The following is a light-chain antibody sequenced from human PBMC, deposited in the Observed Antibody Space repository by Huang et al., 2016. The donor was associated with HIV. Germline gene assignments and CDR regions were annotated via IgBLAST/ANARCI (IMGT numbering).Light chain of an antibody. J-gene: IGKJ3*01. V-gene: IGKV2D-29*02. CDR3: MQSIQLPFT. CDR1: QSLLHSDVKIQ. Sequence: DLVMTQTPLSLSVTPGQPASISCKSGQSLLHSDVKIQFSLYLQRPGQSPHLLIYEVSNRFSGVPDRFSGSGSGTDFTLKISRVEAEYVGVYYCMQSIQLPFTFGPGTKVDLK. CDR2: EVS.